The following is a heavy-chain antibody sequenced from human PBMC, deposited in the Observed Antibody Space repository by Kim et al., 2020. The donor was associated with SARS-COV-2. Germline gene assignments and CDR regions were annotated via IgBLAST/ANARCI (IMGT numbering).Heavy chain of an antibody. CDR1: GGSFSAFSGYY. Sequence: SETLSLNCAVYGGSFSAFSGYYWSWIRQSPGKGLEWIGEINYSGSTNYNPSLESRVTISVDTFKKQFSLKVTSVTAADTAVYYCTRGPGSTTDWGQGTPV. J-gene: IGHJ4*02. CDR2: INYSGST. D-gene: IGHD2-2*01. CDR3: TRGPGSTTD. V-gene: IGHV4-34*01.